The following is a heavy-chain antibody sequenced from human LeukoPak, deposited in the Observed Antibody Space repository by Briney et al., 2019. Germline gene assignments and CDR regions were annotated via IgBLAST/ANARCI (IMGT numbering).Heavy chain of an antibody. V-gene: IGHV1-18*01. J-gene: IGHJ5*02. CDR1: GYTFTSFG. CDR3: ARDRRVGAIEAWFDP. Sequence: ASVKVSCKASGYTFTSFGISWVRQAPGQGLEWMGWISAYNDNTNYAQKLQGRVSMTTDTSTSTAYMELRSLRSDDTAVYYCARDRRVGAIEAWFDPWGQGTLVTVSS. CDR2: ISAYNDNT. D-gene: IGHD1-26*01.